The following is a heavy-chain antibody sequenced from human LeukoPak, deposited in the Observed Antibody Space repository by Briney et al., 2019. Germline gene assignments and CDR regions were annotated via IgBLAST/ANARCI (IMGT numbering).Heavy chain of an antibody. CDR2: IYANGAT. Sequence: ASETLSLTCTVSGSSVNHYYWNWLRQPPGKGLEWIGRIYANGATNYNPSLKSRVTMSIDTSKNQFSLKFKSVTAADTAVYYCARGPLGSGWYVADWYFGLWGRGALVTVS. D-gene: IGHD6-19*01. CDR1: GSSVNHYY. CDR3: ARGPLGSGWYVADWYFGL. V-gene: IGHV4-4*07. J-gene: IGHJ2*01.